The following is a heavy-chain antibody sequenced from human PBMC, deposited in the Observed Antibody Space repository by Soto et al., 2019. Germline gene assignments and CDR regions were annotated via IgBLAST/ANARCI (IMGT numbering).Heavy chain of an antibody. Sequence: GASVKVSCKASGYTFTSYGISWVRQAPGQGLEWMGWISAYNGNTNYAQKLQGRVTMTTDTSTSTAYMELRSLRSDDTAVYYCARWGLFGSGSYHIDYWGQGTLVTVSS. CDR2: ISAYNGNT. D-gene: IGHD3-10*01. CDR1: GYTFTSYG. J-gene: IGHJ4*02. CDR3: ARWGLFGSGSYHIDY. V-gene: IGHV1-18*01.